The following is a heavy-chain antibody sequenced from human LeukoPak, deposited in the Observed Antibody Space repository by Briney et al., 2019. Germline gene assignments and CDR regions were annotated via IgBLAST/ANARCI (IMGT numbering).Heavy chain of an antibody. Sequence: ASVKVSCKASGYTFTGYYMHWVRQAPGQGLEWMGCINPNSGGTNYAQKFQGWVTMTRDTSISTAYMELSRLRSDDTAVYYCARDHYDILTGYYTYNWFDPWGQGTLVTVSS. D-gene: IGHD3-9*01. CDR1: GYTFTGYY. CDR2: INPNSGGT. CDR3: ARDHYDILTGYYTYNWFDP. J-gene: IGHJ5*02. V-gene: IGHV1-2*04.